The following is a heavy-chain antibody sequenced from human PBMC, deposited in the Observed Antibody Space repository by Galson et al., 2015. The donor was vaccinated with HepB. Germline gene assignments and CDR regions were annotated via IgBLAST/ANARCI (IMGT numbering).Heavy chain of an antibody. CDR1: GFTVSSNY. CDR2: IYSGGST. J-gene: IGHJ6*02. V-gene: IGHV3-66*02. Sequence: SLRLSCAASGFTVSSNYMSWVRQAPGKGLEWVSVIYSGGSTYYADSVKGRFTISRDNSKNTLYLQMNSLRAEDTAVYYCARSIAAAGSYYYYGMDVWGQGTTVTVSS. CDR3: ARSIAAAGSYYYYGMDV. D-gene: IGHD6-13*01.